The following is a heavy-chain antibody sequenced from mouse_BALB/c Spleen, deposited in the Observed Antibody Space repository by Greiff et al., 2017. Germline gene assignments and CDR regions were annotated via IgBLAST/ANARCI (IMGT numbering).Heavy chain of an antibody. CDR3: ARDYGNYCFDY. CDR1: GFTFSSFG. V-gene: IGHV5-17*02. J-gene: IGHJ2*01. CDR2: ISSGSSTI. Sequence: EVNLVESGGGLVQPGGSRKLSCAASGFTFSSFGMHWVRQAPEKGLEWVAYISSGSSTIYYADTVKGRFTISRDNPKNTLFLQMTSLRSEDTAMYYCARDYGNYCFDYWGQGTTLTVSS. D-gene: IGHD2-1*01.